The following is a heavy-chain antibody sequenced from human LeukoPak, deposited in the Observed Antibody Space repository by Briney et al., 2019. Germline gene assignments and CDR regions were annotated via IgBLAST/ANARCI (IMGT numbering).Heavy chain of an antibody. CDR2: ISAYKGNT. D-gene: IGHD2-21*02. CDR3: ARDLAYCGGDCYVDDFDI. V-gene: IGHV1-18*01. J-gene: IGHJ3*02. Sequence: ASVKVSCKASGYTFTSYGVSWVRQAHGQGLEWMGWISAYKGNTYYAQKLQGRVTMTTDTSTSTAYMELRSLRSDDTAVYYCARDLAYCGGDCYVDDFDIWGQGTMVTVSS. CDR1: GYTFTSYG.